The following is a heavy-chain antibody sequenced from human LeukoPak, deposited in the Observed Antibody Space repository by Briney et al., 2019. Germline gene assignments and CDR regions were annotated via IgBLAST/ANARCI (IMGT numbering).Heavy chain of an antibody. CDR3: AKDRVSPGFNWFDP. D-gene: IGHD2/OR15-2a*01. Sequence: GGSLRLSCAASGVIISSYAISWVRQAPGKGLEWVSVINGRGDNTYYADFVKGRFTISRDNSKSTVYLQMNSLRTEDTAVYYCAKDRVSPGFNWFDPWGQGTLVTVSS. V-gene: IGHV3-23*01. J-gene: IGHJ5*02. CDR2: INGRGDNT. CDR1: GVIISSYA.